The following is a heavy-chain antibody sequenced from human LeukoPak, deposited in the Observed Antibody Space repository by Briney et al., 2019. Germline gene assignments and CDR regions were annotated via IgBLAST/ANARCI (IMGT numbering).Heavy chain of an antibody. J-gene: IGHJ5*02. V-gene: IGHV3-23*01. CDR3: VKQEVMLSWFDP. CDR1: GXTFSNYA. D-gene: IGHD3-16*01. Sequence: GGSLRLSCAASGXTFSNYAMSWVRQAPGKGLECVSGISAGGGSTYYADSVKGRFTISRANSKNTLYLQMNSLRAEDTAVYYCVKQEVMLSWFDPWGQGTLVTVSS. CDR2: ISAGGGST.